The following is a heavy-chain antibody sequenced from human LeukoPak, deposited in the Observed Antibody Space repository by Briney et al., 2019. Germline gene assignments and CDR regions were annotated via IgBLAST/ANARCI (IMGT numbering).Heavy chain of an antibody. CDR1: GDSITTSSYY. J-gene: IGHJ4*02. V-gene: IGHV4-39*01. D-gene: IGHD3-22*01. Sequence: SETLSRTCTVSGDSITTSSYYWGWIRQPPGKGLEWIGNIYYGGSTYYNPSLKGRVTISVDTSKNQFSLWLSSVTAADTAVYYCARLETYDSTLDYWGQGTPVTVSS. CDR2: IYYGGST. CDR3: ARLETYDSTLDY.